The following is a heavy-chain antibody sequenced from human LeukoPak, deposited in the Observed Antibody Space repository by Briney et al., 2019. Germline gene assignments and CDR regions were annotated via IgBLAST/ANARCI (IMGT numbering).Heavy chain of an antibody. CDR3: AIHYYDSSGYSYYFDY. CDR1: GGTFSSYA. J-gene: IGHJ4*02. CDR2: IIPIFGTA. D-gene: IGHD3-22*01. Sequence: SGKVSCKASGGTFSSYAISWVRQAPGQGLEWMGGIIPIFGTANYAQKFQGRVTITADESTSTAYMELSSLRSEDTAVYYCAIHYYDSSGYSYYFDYWGQGTLVTVSS. V-gene: IGHV1-69*01.